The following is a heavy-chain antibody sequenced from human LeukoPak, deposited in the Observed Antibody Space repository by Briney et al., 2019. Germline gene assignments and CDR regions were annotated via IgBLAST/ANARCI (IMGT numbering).Heavy chain of an antibody. CDR1: GGSISSGGYD. CDR3: ARDLYMSSGSYYGYYYYGMDV. J-gene: IGHJ6*02. Sequence: SETLSLTCTVSGGSISSGGYDWSWIRQHPGKGLEWIGYIYYSGSTNYNPSLKSRVTISVDTSKNQFSLKLSSVTAADTAVYYCARDLYMSSGSYYGYYYYGMDVWGQGTTVTVSS. V-gene: IGHV4-61*08. D-gene: IGHD3-10*01. CDR2: IYYSGST.